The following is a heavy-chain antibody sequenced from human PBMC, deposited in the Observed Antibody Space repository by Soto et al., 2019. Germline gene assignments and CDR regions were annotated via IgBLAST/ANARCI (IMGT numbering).Heavy chain of an antibody. D-gene: IGHD7-27*01. CDR1: GGSISSYY. V-gene: IGHV4-59*01. CDR2: IYYSGST. CDR3: ARGELGIVAFDI. Sequence: SETLSLTCTVSGGSISSYYWSWIRQPPGKGLEWIGYIYYSGSTNYNPSLKSRVTISVDTSKNQFSLKLSSVTAADTAVYYCARGELGIVAFDIWGQGTMVTVSS. J-gene: IGHJ3*02.